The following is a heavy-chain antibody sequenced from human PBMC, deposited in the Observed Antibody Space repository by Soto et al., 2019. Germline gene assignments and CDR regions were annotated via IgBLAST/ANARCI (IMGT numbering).Heavy chain of an antibody. CDR1: GGSISSGGYY. D-gene: IGHD3-10*01. V-gene: IGHV4-31*03. Sequence: QVQLQESGPGLVKPSQTLSLTCTVSGGSISSGGYYWSWIRQHPGKGLEWIGSIYYSGSTYYNPPLKIRVTIPEDTSKNHSSLKLSSVTAADTAVYYCARVTSSYYYGSGGMVDYWGQGTLVTVSS. CDR2: IYYSGST. CDR3: ARVTSSYYYGSGGMVDY. J-gene: IGHJ4*02.